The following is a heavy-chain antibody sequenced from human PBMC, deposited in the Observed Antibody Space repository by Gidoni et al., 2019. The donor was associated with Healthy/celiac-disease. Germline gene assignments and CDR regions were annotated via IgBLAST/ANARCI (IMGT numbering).Heavy chain of an antibody. Sequence: QVQLQQWGAGLLQPSETLSLTCAVHGGSFSGYYWSWFRQPPGKGLEWIGEINHSGSTNYNPSLKIRVTISVDTSKNQFSLKLSSVTAADTAVYYCARGLLSYYYYGMDVWGQGTTVTVSS. CDR2: INHSGST. CDR1: GGSFSGYY. D-gene: IGHD2-21*01. V-gene: IGHV4-34*01. J-gene: IGHJ6*02. CDR3: ARGLLSYYYYGMDV.